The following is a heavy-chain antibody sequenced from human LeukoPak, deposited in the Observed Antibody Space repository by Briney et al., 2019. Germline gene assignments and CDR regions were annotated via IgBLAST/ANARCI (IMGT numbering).Heavy chain of an antibody. CDR3: AKGSYSGDSSPTGDDY. D-gene: IGHD3-10*01. V-gene: IGHV3-66*02. J-gene: IGHJ4*02. Sequence: GGSLRLSCAASGFTVSGNYMSWVRQAPGKGLEWVSVIYSGGGTYYADSVKGRFTISRDNSKNTLYLQMNSLRAEDTAVYYCAKGSYSGDSSPTGDDYWGQGTLVTVSS. CDR2: IYSGGGT. CDR1: GFTVSGNY.